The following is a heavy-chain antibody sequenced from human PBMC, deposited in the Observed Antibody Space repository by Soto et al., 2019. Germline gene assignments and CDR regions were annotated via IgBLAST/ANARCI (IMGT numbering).Heavy chain of an antibody. V-gene: IGHV3-21*01. J-gene: IGHJ4*02. CDR2: VSPIGDYV. CDR1: GFTFRSDS. CDR3: ARSDGSSWSPFDY. D-gene: IGHD6-13*01. Sequence: DVQVEESGGGLVNPGGSLRLSCAASGFTFRSDSINWFRQAPGKGLEWVSSVSPIGDYVYFADSVQGRFTVSRDNAKNSLYLYMNSLRAEDTAVYYCARSDGSSWSPFDYFGQGTLVTVSS.